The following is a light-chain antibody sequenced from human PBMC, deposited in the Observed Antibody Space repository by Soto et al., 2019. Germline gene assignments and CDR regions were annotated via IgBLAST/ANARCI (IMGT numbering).Light chain of an antibody. CDR2: GAS. CDR3: QQSFSTPLT. Sequence: DIQLTQSPSSLPASVGDRLTITCRASQSITTSLNWYQQTPGKAPKVLIFGASNLQSGVPSRFSGSGSGTDFAFTISNLQPEDFATYFCQQSFSTPLTFGGGTKVDIK. V-gene: IGKV1-39*01. J-gene: IGKJ4*01. CDR1: QSITTS.